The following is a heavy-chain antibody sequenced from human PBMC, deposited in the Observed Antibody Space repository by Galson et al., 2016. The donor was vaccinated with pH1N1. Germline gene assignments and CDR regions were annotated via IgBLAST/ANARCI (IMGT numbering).Heavy chain of an antibody. CDR3: ARGHPLGSISGWV. J-gene: IGHJ4*02. CDR2: MNPNTGGT. CDR1: GDTFSNYD. V-gene: IGHV1-8*03. D-gene: IGHD6-19*01. Sequence: SVKVSCKASGDTFSNYDINWVRQTPGQGLEWMGWMNPNTGGTDSAQKFQGRVTLTRNTSEGTAFMELSNLRSDDTAVYYCARGHPLGSISGWVWGQGSLVTVSS.